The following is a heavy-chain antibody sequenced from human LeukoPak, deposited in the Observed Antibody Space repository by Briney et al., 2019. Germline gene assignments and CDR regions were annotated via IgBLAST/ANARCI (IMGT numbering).Heavy chain of an antibody. Sequence: PGGSLRLSCAASGFTFSSYSMNWVRQAPGKGLEWVANIKQDGSEKYYVDSVKGRFTISRDNAKNSLYLQMNSLRAEDTAVYYCARDGYGSGSYYNEIFDYWGQGTLVTVSS. D-gene: IGHD3-10*01. CDR2: IKQDGSEK. CDR3: ARDGYGSGSYYNEIFDY. J-gene: IGHJ4*02. V-gene: IGHV3-7*01. CDR1: GFTFSSYS.